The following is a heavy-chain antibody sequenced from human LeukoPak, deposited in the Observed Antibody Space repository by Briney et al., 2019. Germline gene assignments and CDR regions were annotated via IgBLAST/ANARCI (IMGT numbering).Heavy chain of an antibody. CDR1: GGSISSSSW. D-gene: IGHD3-3*01. V-gene: IGHV4-4*02. CDR2: IYHSGST. Sequence: ASGTLSLTCAVSGGSISSSSWWSWVRQPPGKGLEWIGEIYHSGSTNYNPSLESRVTISVDTSKNHFSLKLSSVTAADTAVYYCASGQYYDLWSGHYVDWGQGTLVTVSA. CDR3: ASGQYYDLWSGHYVD. J-gene: IGHJ4*02.